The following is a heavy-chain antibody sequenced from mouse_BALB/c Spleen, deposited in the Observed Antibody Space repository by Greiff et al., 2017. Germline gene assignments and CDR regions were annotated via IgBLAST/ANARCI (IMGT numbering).Heavy chain of an antibody. Sequence: VQLQQSGPGLVKPSQSLSLTCSVTGYSITSGYYWNWIRQFPGNKLEWMCYISYDGSNNYNPSLKNRISITRDTTKNQFFLKLNFETTEDTATYYCARAYYGNTWFAYWGQGTLVTVSA. J-gene: IGHJ3*01. V-gene: IGHV3-6*02. CDR3: ARAYYGNTWFAY. CDR2: ISYDGSN. CDR1: GYSITSGYY. D-gene: IGHD2-10*01.